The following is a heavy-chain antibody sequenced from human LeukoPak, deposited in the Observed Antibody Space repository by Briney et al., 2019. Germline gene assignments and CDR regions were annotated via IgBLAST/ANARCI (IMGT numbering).Heavy chain of an antibody. J-gene: IGHJ4*02. CDR1: GGSFSGYY. V-gene: IGHV4-34*01. D-gene: IGHD4-11*01. CDR3: ARHRRRFRPTTVTTYFDY. Sequence: SETLSLTCAVYGGSFSGYYWSWIRQPPGKGLEWIGEINHSGSTNYNPSLKSRVTISVDTSKNQFSLKLSSVTAADTAVYYCARHRRRFRPTTVTTYFDYWGQGTLVTVSS. CDR2: INHSGST.